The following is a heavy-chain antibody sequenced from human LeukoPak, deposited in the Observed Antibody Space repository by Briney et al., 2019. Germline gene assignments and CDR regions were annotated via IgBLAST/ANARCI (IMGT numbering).Heavy chain of an antibody. CDR1: GYTFTGYY. V-gene: IGHV1-2*06. D-gene: IGHD3-22*01. Sequence: GESLKVSCKASGYTFTGYYMHWVRQAPGQGLEWMGRIIPNSGGTNSGQKFQGRLTMTRDTSISTAYMELSRLSPDDTAVYYCARGDYDTSGYKFDYWGQGTLVTVSS. CDR2: IIPNSGGT. CDR3: ARGDYDTSGYKFDY. J-gene: IGHJ4*02.